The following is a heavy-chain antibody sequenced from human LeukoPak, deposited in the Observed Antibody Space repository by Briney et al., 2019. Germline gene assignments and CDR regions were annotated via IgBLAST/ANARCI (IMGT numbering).Heavy chain of an antibody. V-gene: IGHV4-4*09. CDR2: IYTTGST. Sequence: PSETLSLTCTVSGSSICAYSWSWIRQPPGKGLEWIGYIYTTGSTHHNPSLKSRVTMSLDRSKNQFSLRLTYVTAADTAVFYCARHRAEMATITDDAFDMWGRGTMVTVSS. D-gene: IGHD5-24*01. CDR1: GSSICAYS. CDR3: ARHRAEMATITDDAFDM. J-gene: IGHJ3*02.